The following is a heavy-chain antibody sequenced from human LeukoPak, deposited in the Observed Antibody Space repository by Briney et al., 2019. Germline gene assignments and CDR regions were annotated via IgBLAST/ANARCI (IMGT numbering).Heavy chain of an antibody. CDR1: GYTFTSYD. CDR3: AGRQNYYGSGSYNY. J-gene: IGHJ4*02. D-gene: IGHD3-10*01. V-gene: IGHV1-8*01. Sequence: ASVKVSCKASGYTFTSYDINWVRQATGQGLERMGWMNPNSGNTGYAQKFQGRVTMTRNTSISTAYMELSSLRSEDTAVYYCAGRQNYYGSGSYNYWGQGTLVTVSS. CDR2: MNPNSGNT.